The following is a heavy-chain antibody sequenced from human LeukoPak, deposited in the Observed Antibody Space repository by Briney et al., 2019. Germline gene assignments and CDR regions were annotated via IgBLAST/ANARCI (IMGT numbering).Heavy chain of an antibody. CDR3: AREEYQPGEYNWFDP. V-gene: IGHV1-69*04. Sequence: SVKVSCKASGGTFSSYAISWVRQAPGQGLEWMGRIIPILGIANYAQKFQGRVTITADKSTSTAYMELSSLRSEDTVVYYCAREEYQPGEYNWFDPWGQGTLVTVSS. J-gene: IGHJ5*02. CDR2: IIPILGIA. CDR1: GGTFSSYA. D-gene: IGHD2-2*01.